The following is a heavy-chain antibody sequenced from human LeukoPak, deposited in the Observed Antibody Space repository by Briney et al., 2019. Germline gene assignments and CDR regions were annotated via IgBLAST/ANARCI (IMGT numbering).Heavy chain of an antibody. D-gene: IGHD3-10*01. Sequence: GASVKVSCKASVYTCTGYYMHWVRQAPGQGLEWMGRINPNSGGTNYAQKFQGRVTMTRDTSISTAYMELSRLRSDDTAVYYCARAAVELLWFGETLGYWGQGTLVTVSS. CDR2: INPNSGGT. V-gene: IGHV1-2*06. J-gene: IGHJ4*02. CDR1: VYTCTGYY. CDR3: ARAAVELLWFGETLGY.